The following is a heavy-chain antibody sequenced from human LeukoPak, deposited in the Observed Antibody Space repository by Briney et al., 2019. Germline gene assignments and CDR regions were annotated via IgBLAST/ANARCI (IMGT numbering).Heavy chain of an antibody. CDR1: GYTFTNYG. CDR2: ISGYNGNT. J-gene: IGHJ6*02. CDR3: ARDDWLRIGDYYYGMDV. D-gene: IGHD5-12*01. V-gene: IGHV1-18*01. Sequence: ASVKVSCKASGYTFTNYGISWVRQAPGQGLEWMGWISGYNGNTNYAQKFQGRVTMTTDTATSTAYMEVRSLRSDDTAVYYCARDDWLRIGDYYYGMDVWGQGTTVTVSS.